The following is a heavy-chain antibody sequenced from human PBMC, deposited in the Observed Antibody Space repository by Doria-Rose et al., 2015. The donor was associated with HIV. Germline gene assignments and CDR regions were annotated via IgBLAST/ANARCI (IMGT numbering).Heavy chain of an antibody. CDR1: GVSLSSPGMG. CDR2: SFSDDER. CDR3: ARIKSSRWYHKYYFDF. Sequence: QESGPVLVKPKETLTLTCTVSGVSLSSPGMGVSWIRQPPGQALEWPANSFSDDERSYKTSLKSRLTISRGTSKSQVVLTMTDMDPVDTATYYCARIKSSRWYHKYYFDFWGQGTLVIVSA. V-gene: IGHV2-26*01. D-gene: IGHD6-13*01. J-gene: IGHJ4*02.